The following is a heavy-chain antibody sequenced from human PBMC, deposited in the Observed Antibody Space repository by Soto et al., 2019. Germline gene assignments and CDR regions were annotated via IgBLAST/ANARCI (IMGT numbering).Heavy chain of an antibody. CDR1: GGSISSGDYY. CDR2: IYYSGST. CDR3: ARVLYYDFWSGYSGLDYYYYGMDV. Sequence: SETLSLTCTVSGGSISSGDYYWSWIRQPPGKGLEWIGYIYYSGSTYYNPSLKSRVTISVDTSKNQFSLKLSSVTAADTAVYYCARVLYYDFWSGYSGLDYYYYGMDVWGQGTTVTVSS. D-gene: IGHD3-3*01. J-gene: IGHJ6*02. V-gene: IGHV4-30-4*01.